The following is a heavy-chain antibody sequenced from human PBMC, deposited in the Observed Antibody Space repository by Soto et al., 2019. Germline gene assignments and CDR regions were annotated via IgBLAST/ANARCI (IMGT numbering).Heavy chain of an antibody. Sequence: KTGGSLRLSCAASGFTFSSYSMNWVRQAPGKGLEWVSSISSSSSYIYYADSVKGRFTISRDNAKNSLYLQMNSLRAEDTAVYYCARDGYYYDSSGYYSDYWGQGTLVTVSS. CDR3: ARDGYYYDSSGYYSDY. CDR2: ISSSSSYI. D-gene: IGHD3-22*01. J-gene: IGHJ4*02. CDR1: GFTFSSYS. V-gene: IGHV3-21*01.